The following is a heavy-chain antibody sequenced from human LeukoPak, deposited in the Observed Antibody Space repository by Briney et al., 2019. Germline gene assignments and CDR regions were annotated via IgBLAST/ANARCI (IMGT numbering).Heavy chain of an antibody. J-gene: IGHJ5*02. Sequence: ASVKVSCKASGYTSTNYGISWVRQAPGQGLEWMGWIGINRGNTNYAQKFQGRVSMTTDTSTSTAYMELRGLRSDDTAMYYCARDVGITVADSFDPWGQGILVTVSS. CDR2: IGINRGNT. D-gene: IGHD6-19*01. V-gene: IGHV1-18*01. CDR3: ARDVGITVADSFDP. CDR1: GYTSTNYG.